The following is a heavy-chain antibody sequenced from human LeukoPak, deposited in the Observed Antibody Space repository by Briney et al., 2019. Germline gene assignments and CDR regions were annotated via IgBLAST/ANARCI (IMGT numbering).Heavy chain of an antibody. J-gene: IGHJ4*02. CDR3: AKQSSDYGGRYFDY. CDR1: GFTFYDYA. D-gene: IGHD4-23*01. Sequence: GGSLRLSCAASGFTFYDYAMHWVRQAPGKGLECVSGISWNSGNIGYAHSVKGRFTISRDNAKNSLYLQMNSLRAEDTALYYCAKQSSDYGGRYFDYWGQGTLVTVSS. V-gene: IGHV3-9*01. CDR2: ISWNSGNI.